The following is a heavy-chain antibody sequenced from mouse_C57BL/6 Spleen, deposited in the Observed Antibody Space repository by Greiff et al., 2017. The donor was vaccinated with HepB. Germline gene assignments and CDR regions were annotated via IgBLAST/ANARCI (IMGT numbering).Heavy chain of an antibody. CDR2: IWSGGST. CDR3: ARSYEAYNGDY. Sequence: VQLQQSGPGLVQPSQSLSITCTVSGFSLTSYGVHWVRQSPGKGLEWLGVIWSGGSTDYNAAFISRLSISKDNSTSQVFFKMNSLQADDTAIYYCARSYEAYNGDYWGQGTSVTVSS. CDR1: GFSLTSYG. J-gene: IGHJ4*01. V-gene: IGHV2-2*01. D-gene: IGHD2-3*01.